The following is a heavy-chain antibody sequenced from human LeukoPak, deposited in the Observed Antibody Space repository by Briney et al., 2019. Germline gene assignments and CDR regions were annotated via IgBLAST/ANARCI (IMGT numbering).Heavy chain of an antibody. CDR3: ASSPSYYYDSSGYQSFDY. V-gene: IGHV1-58*01. CDR1: GFTFTSSA. J-gene: IGHJ4*02. D-gene: IGHD3-22*01. CDR2: IVVGSGNT. Sequence: ASVKVSCKASGFTFTSSAVQWVRQARGQRLEWIGWIVVGSGNTNYAQKFQERVTITRDMSTSTAYMELSSLRSEDTAVYYCASSPSYYYDSSGYQSFDYWGQGTLVTVSS.